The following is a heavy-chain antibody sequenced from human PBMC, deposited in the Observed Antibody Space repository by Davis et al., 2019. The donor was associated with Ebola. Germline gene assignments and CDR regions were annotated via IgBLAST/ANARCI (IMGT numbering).Heavy chain of an antibody. CDR1: GFTFDDYA. D-gene: IGHD2-8*01. J-gene: IGHJ6*02. CDR2: ISGDGGST. Sequence: PGGSLRLSCAASGFTFDDYAMHWVRQAPGKGLEWVSLISGDGGSTYYADSGKGRFTISRDNSKNSLYLQMNSLRTEDTALYYCAKESLMVYAMYYYGMDVWGQGTTVTVSS. CDR3: AKESLMVYAMYYYGMDV. V-gene: IGHV3-43*02.